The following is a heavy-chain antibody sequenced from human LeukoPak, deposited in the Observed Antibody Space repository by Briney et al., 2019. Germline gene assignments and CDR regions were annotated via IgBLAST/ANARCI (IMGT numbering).Heavy chain of an antibody. CDR3: ARSAGPKQLVLPFDY. CDR1: GGTFSSYA. D-gene: IGHD6-13*01. V-gene: IGHV1-69*04. CDR2: IIPILGIA. J-gene: IGHJ4*02. Sequence: SVKVSCKASGGTFSSYAISWVRQAPGQGLEWMGRIIPILGIANYAQKFQGRVTITADKSASTAYMELSSLRSEDTAVYYCARSAGPKQLVLPFDYWGQGTLVTVSS.